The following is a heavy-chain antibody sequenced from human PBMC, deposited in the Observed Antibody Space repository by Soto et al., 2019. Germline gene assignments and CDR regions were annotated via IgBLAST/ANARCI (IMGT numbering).Heavy chain of an antibody. D-gene: IGHD3-10*01. CDR3: ARGWFGPDV. CDR1: GFPFSSYG. V-gene: IGHV3-33*03. J-gene: IGHJ6*04. Sequence: GGSLSLSCAASGFPFSSYGMHWVRQAPGKGLEWVAVIWYDGSNKYYADSVKGRFTSSRDNAKNTVYLQMNSLRVEDTAVYYCARGWFGPDVWGKGTTVTVSS. CDR2: IWYDGSNK.